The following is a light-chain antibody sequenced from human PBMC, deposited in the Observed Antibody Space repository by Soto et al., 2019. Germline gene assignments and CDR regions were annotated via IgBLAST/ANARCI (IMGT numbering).Light chain of an antibody. CDR2: KAS. J-gene: IGKJ1*01. CDR3: QHYNSYSVE. Sequence: DIQMTQSPSTLSGSVGDRVTITCRASQTISSWLAWYQQKPGKAPKLLIYKASTLKSGVPSRFSGSGSGIEFTLTISSLQSDDFANYYCQHYNSYSVEFGQGTKVELK. CDR1: QTISSW. V-gene: IGKV1-5*03.